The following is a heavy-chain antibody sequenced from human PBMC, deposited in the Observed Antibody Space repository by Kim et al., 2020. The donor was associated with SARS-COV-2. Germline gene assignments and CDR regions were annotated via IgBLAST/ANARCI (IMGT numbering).Heavy chain of an antibody. CDR1: GFTFSSYD. V-gene: IGHV3-48*03. CDR3: ARVVYDCWCGDSDL. J-gene: IGHJ5*02. D-gene: IGHD3-3*01. Sequence: GGSLRLSCAASGFTFSSYDMSWVRQAPGKGLEWVSYISSSGSTIYYADSVKGRFTISRDNAKNSLYLQMNSLRAEDTAVYYCARVVYDCWCGDSDLWGQGTRVTVPS. CDR2: ISSSGSTI.